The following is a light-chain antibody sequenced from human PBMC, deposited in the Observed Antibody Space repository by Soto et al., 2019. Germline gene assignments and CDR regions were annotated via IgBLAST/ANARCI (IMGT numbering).Light chain of an antibody. CDR1: SSDVGGYNY. J-gene: IGLJ3*02. Sequence: QSALTQPASVSGSPGQSITISCTGTSSDVGGYNYVSWYQQHPGKAPKLMIYEVRNRPSGVSNRFSGSKSGNTASLTISGLQAEDEADYYCSSYTGSNTGVFGGGTKLTVL. CDR3: SSYTGSNTGV. CDR2: EVR. V-gene: IGLV2-14*01.